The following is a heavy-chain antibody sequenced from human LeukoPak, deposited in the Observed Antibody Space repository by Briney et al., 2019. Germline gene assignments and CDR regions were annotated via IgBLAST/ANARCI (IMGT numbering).Heavy chain of an antibody. D-gene: IGHD3-3*01. CDR3: ARATFITIFGVALDY. CDR1: GGSISSRNYC. V-gene: IGHV4-39*07. J-gene: IGHJ4*02. CDR2: IYYSGST. Sequence: PSETLSLTCTVSGGSISSRNYCWGWIRQPPGKGLEGIGNIYYSGSTNYNPSLKSRVTISVDTSKNQFSLKLSSVTAADTAVYYCARATFITIFGVALDYWGQGTLVTVSS.